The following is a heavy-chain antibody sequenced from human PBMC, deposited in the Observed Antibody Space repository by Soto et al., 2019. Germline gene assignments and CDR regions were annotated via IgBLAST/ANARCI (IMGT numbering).Heavy chain of an antibody. Sequence: GGSLRLSCAASGFTFSSYEMNWVRQAPGKGLEWVSYISSSGSTIYYADSVKGRFTISRDNAKNSLYLQMNSLRAEDTAVYYCARISWSHFGVVIHSWFDPWGQGTLVTVSS. V-gene: IGHV3-48*03. J-gene: IGHJ5*02. CDR1: GFTFSSYE. D-gene: IGHD3-3*01. CDR3: ARISWSHFGVVIHSWFDP. CDR2: ISSSGSTI.